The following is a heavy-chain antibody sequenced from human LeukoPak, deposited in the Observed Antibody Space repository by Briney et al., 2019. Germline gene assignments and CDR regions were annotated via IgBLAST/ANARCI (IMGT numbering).Heavy chain of an antibody. CDR3: AKDMGSRSWPYYFDY. J-gene: IGHJ4*02. CDR1: GFTFSSYG. V-gene: IGHV3-30*18. Sequence: PGGSLRLSCAASGFTFSSYGMHWVRQAPGKGLEWVAVISYDGSNKYYADSVKGRFTISRDNSKNTLYLQMNSLRAEDTALYYCAKDMGSRSWPYYFDYWGQGTLVTVSS. D-gene: IGHD6-13*01. CDR2: ISYDGSNK.